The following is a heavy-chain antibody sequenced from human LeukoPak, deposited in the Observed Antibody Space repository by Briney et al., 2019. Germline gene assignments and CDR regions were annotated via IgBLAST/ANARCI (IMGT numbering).Heavy chain of an antibody. V-gene: IGHV4-61*08. CDR3: ARWRWFDS. CDR2: IYLTGRT. CDR1: VGSPTSGDYC. Sequence: SETPSLTCAVSVGSPTSGDYCSSWIRQAPGKWLEWLGYIYLTGRTNYNPSLESRVSLSVDTSTNQCSLKLTSLNATAPAVYYYARWRWFDSWGQGTLVTVSS. J-gene: IGHJ5*01.